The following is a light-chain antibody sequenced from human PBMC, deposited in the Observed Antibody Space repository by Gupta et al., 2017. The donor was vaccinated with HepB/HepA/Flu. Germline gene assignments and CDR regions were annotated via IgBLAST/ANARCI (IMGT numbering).Light chain of an antibody. V-gene: IGLV2-23*02. J-gene: IGLJ1*01. Sequence: HSALTPPASVSASPGHSITISCTGTSTDVGNDHLVSWYQQYAAKAHKLIIFEVSKRAAGVANGFSGSKASNTASMTIAGLQEEDEDDYYCCSDADSNTFALGTGTKVTVL. CDR1: STDVGNDHL. CDR2: EVS. CDR3: CSDADSNTFA.